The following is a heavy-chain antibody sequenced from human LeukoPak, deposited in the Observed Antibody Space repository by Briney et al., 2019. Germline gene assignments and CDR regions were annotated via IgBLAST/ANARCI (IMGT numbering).Heavy chain of an antibody. CDR2: ISGSGGNT. CDR1: GFSFSSYA. V-gene: IGHV3-23*01. Sequence: GGSLRLSCAASGFSFSSYAMSWVRQAPGKGLEWVSAISGSGGNTYYADSVRGRFTISRDNSKNTLYLQMNSLRAEDTAIYYCARPSSPATAIPPFDYWGQGTLVTVSS. CDR3: ARPSSPATAIPPFDY. D-gene: IGHD2-21*02. J-gene: IGHJ4*02.